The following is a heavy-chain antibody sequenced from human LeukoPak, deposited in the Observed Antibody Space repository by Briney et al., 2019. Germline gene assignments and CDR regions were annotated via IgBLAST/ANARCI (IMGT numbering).Heavy chain of an antibody. V-gene: IGHV1-69*13. J-gene: IGHJ6*03. CDR3: ARDHCSSTSCYNYYYYYMDV. Sequence: SVTVSCTASGGTFSSYAISWVRQAPGQGLEWMGGIIPIFGTANYAQKFQGRVTITADESTSTAYMELSSLRPEDTAVYYCARDHCSSTSCYNYYYYYMDVWGKGTTVTVSS. CDR1: GGTFSSYA. CDR2: IIPIFGTA. D-gene: IGHD2-2*01.